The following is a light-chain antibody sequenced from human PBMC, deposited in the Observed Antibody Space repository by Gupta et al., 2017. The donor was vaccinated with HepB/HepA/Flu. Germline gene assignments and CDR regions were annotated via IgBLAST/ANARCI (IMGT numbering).Light chain of an antibody. CDR3: QQYNNYPLT. V-gene: IGKV1-16*01. CDR1: QDTNNH. Sequence: DTQLTQSPSSVSPSVGDRVIITCRANQDTNNHLAWFQQKPGEAPKSLIYAASSLKSGVPSRFSGSASGTEFTLTISRLQPEDVGAYYCQQYNNYPLTFGQGTQVEI. CDR2: AAS. J-gene: IGKJ1*01.